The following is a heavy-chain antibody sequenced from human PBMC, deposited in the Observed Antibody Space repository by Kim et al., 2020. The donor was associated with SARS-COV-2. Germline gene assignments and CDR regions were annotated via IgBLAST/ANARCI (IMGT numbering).Heavy chain of an antibody. Sequence: ASVKVSCRPSGYTFTSYDINWVRQATGQGPEWMGWVNPHSGNSGYAQKFQGRLKMTTNTAINTAYMELSSLRSDDTAVYYCATGPSGWYDFWGQGTLVTVPS. D-gene: IGHD6-19*01. CDR1: GYTFTSYD. CDR2: VNPHSGNS. V-gene: IGHV1-8*01. CDR3: ATGPSGWYDF. J-gene: IGHJ4*02.